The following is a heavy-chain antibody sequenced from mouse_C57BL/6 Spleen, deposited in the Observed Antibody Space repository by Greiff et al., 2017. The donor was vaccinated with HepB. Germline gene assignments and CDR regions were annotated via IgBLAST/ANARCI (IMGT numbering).Heavy chain of an antibody. D-gene: IGHD2-5*01. CDR1: GFTFSDYY. CDR2: ISNGGGST. V-gene: IGHV5-12*01. CDR3: ARHSNSYFDY. Sequence: EVQGVESGGGLVQPGGSLKLSCAASGFTFSDYYMYWVRQTPEKRLEWVAYISNGGGSTYYPDTVKGRFTISRDNAKNTLYLQMSRLKSEDTAMYYCARHSNSYFDYWGQGTTLTVSS. J-gene: IGHJ2*01.